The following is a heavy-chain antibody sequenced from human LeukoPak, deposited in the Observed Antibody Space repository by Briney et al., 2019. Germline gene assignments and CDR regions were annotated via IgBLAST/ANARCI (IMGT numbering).Heavy chain of an antibody. Sequence: GRSLRLSCAASGFTFSSYAMHWVRQAPGKGLEWVAVTSYDGSNEYCADSVKGRFTISRDNSKNTLYLQMNSLRAEDTAVFYCARPRSSIYYYYGMDVWGKGITVTVSS. CDR1: GFTFSSYA. J-gene: IGHJ6*04. CDR3: ARPRSSIYYYYGMDV. CDR2: TSYDGSNE. V-gene: IGHV3-30*04.